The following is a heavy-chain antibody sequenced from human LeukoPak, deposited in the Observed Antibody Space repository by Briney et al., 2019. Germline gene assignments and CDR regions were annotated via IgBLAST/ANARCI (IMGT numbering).Heavy chain of an antibody. CDR2: IDPSDSYT. J-gene: IGHJ4*02. V-gene: IGHV5-10-1*01. CDR1: GYSFTSYW. CDR3: ARHAFGEPNQLDY. Sequence: GESLKISCKGSGYSFTSYWISWVRLMPGKGLEWMGRIDPSDSYTNYSPSFQGHVTISADKSISTAYLQWSSLKASDTAMYYCARHAFGEPNQLDYWGQGTLVTVSS. D-gene: IGHD3-10*01.